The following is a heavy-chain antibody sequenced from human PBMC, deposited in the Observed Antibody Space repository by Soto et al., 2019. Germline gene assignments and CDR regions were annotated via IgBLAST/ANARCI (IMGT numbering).Heavy chain of an antibody. D-gene: IGHD3-10*01. CDR2: INAGNGNT. V-gene: IGHV1-3*01. Sequence: ASVKVSCKASGYTFTSYAMHWVRQAPGQRLEWMGWINAGNGNTKYSQKFQGRVTITRDTSASTAYMELSSLRSEDTAVYYCARDGILWFGELSYFDSWGQGTLVTVSS. J-gene: IGHJ4*02. CDR1: GYTFTSYA. CDR3: ARDGILWFGELSYFDS.